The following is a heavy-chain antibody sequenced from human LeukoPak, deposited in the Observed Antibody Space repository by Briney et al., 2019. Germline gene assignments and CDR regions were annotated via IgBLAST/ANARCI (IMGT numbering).Heavy chain of an antibody. Sequence: SETLSLTCAVYGGSFSGYYWSWIRQPPGKGLEWIGEINHSGSTNYNPSLKSRVTISVDTSKNQFSLKLSSVTAADTAVYYCAKIVGYGSEYYYYYMDVWGKGTTVTVSS. CDR3: AKIVGYGSEYYYYYMDV. CDR2: INHSGST. CDR1: GGSFSGYY. D-gene: IGHD3-10*01. J-gene: IGHJ6*03. V-gene: IGHV4-34*01.